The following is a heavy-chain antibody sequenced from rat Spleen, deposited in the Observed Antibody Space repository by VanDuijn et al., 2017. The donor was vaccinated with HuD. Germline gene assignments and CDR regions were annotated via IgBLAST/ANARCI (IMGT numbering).Heavy chain of an antibody. Sequence: QVQLKESGPGLVQPSQTLSLTCTVSGFSLVSYGVSWVRQPPGKGLELIGAIWSGGSTDYNSALKSRLSISRDTSKSQVFLTMNSLQTDDTAVYYCAAQLGFAYWGQGTLVTVSS. CDR2: IWSGGST. CDR1: GFSLVSYG. D-gene: IGHD1-10*01. CDR3: AAQLGFAY. J-gene: IGHJ3*01. V-gene: IGHV2-16*01.